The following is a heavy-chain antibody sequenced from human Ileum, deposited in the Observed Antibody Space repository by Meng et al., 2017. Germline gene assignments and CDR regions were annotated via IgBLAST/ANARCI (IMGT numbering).Heavy chain of an antibody. D-gene: IGHD4-23*01. V-gene: IGHV4-4*02. CDR2: IYHSGLV. Sequence: QGPLQESGPGLVKPSGTLSLTGAVSGDSISTTNWWNWVRQPPGEGLEWIGEIYHSGLVNYNLSLKSRVTLSIDKSKNQFSLKLISVTAADTGVYYCAANSGKKLHSWGQGTLVTVSS. CDR3: AANSGKKLHS. CDR1: GDSISTTNW. J-gene: IGHJ4*02.